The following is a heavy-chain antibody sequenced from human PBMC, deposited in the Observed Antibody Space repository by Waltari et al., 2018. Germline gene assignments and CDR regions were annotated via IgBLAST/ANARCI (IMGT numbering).Heavy chain of an antibody. CDR2: INWNGGST. CDR1: GLPFDDYG. V-gene: IGHV3-20*01. Sequence: EVQLVASGGGVLRPGGSLRPSGAASGLPFDDYGMSSVSHAPGKGLEWVSGINWNGGSTGYADSVKGRFTISRDNAKNSLYLQMNSLRAEDTALYHCARDWDDGYNAPIGDWGQGTLVTVSS. CDR3: ARDWDDGYNAPIGD. J-gene: IGHJ4*02. D-gene: IGHD5-12*01.